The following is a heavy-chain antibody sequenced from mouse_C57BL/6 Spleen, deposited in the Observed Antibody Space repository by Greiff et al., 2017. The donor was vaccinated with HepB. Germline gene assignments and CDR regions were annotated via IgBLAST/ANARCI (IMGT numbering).Heavy chain of an antibody. V-gene: IGHV1-15*01. Sequence: VQLQESGAELVRPGASVTLSCKASGYTFTDYEMHWVKQTPVHGLEWIGAIDPETGGTAYNQKFKGKAILTADKSSSTAYMELRSLTSEDSAVYYCTSYRDYYGSSYDYAMDYWGQGTSVTVSS. CDR3: TSYRDYYGSSYDYAMDY. D-gene: IGHD1-1*01. CDR1: GYTFTDYE. J-gene: IGHJ4*01. CDR2: IDPETGGT.